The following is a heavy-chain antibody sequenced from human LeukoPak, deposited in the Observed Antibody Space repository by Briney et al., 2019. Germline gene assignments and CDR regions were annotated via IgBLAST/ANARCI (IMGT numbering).Heavy chain of an antibody. Sequence: PLETLSLTCAVYGGSFSGYYWSWIRQPPGKGLEWIGEINHSGSTNYNPSLKSRVTISVDTSKNQFSLKLSSVTAADTAVYYCASTRSTTYYYDSSGYYPFDYWGQGTLVTVSS. V-gene: IGHV4-34*01. D-gene: IGHD3-22*01. CDR2: INHSGST. CDR1: GGSFSGYY. CDR3: ASTRSTTYYYDSSGYYPFDY. J-gene: IGHJ4*02.